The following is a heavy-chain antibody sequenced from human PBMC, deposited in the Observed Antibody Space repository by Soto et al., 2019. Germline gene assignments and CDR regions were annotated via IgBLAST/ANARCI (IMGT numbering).Heavy chain of an antibody. Sequence: GASVKVSCKASGYTFTSYDINWVRQATGQGLEWMGWMNPNSGNTGYAQKFQGRVTMTRNTSISTAYMELSSLRSEDTAVYYCARDAPYYDFWSGYRPYNWFDPWGQGTLVTAPQ. CDR1: GYTFTSYD. D-gene: IGHD3-3*01. V-gene: IGHV1-8*01. CDR2: MNPNSGNT. J-gene: IGHJ5*02. CDR3: ARDAPYYDFWSGYRPYNWFDP.